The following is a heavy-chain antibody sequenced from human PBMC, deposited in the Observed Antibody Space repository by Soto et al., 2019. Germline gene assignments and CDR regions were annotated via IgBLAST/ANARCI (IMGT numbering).Heavy chain of an antibody. CDR3: ERVWVGRLAARPCSYYYYMDV. CDR2: MNPNSGNT. Sequence: ASVKVSCKASGYTFTSYDINWVRQATGQGLEWMGWMNPNSGNTGYAQKFQGRVTMTRNTSISTAYMELSSLRSEDTAVYYCERVWVGRLAARPCSYYYYMDVSGKGTTVTVSS. D-gene: IGHD6-6*01. CDR1: GYTFTSYD. V-gene: IGHV1-8*01. J-gene: IGHJ6*03.